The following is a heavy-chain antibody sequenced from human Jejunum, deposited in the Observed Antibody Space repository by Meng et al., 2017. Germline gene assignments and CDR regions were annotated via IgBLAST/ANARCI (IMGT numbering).Heavy chain of an antibody. V-gene: IGHV3-15*01. CDR2: MKSKASGGTA. CDR3: VWEAPESTLGR. D-gene: IGHD1-26*01. Sequence: GGSLRLSCAASGFPFTHAWMNWVRQAPGKGLEWVGRMKSKASGGTADYAAPVKGRFTISRDDSTNTLFLYMNSLKSDDTAAYYCVWEAPESTLGRWGQGTMVTVSS. J-gene: IGHJ3*01. CDR1: GFPFTHAW.